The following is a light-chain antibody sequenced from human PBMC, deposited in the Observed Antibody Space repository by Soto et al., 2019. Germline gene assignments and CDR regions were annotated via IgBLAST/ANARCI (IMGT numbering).Light chain of an antibody. V-gene: IGLV2-14*01. CDR2: EVS. CDR1: SSDVGTYNY. Sequence: QSALTQPASVSGSPGQSITISCTGTSSDVGTYNYVSWYQQHPGKAPKLMIDEVSNRPSGVSNRFSGSKSGNTASLTISGLQAEDEADYYCISYTSSSFWVFGGGTKLTVL. CDR3: ISYTSSSFWV. J-gene: IGLJ3*02.